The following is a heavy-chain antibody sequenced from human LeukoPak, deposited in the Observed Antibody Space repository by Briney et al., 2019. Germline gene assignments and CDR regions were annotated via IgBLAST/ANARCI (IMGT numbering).Heavy chain of an antibody. CDR3: AREAAAASFVDYMDV. D-gene: IGHD6-13*01. CDR1: GFTFSDYA. J-gene: IGHJ6*03. CDR2: INHSGST. V-gene: IGHV4-34*01. Sequence: GSLRLSCAASGFTFSDYAMSWVRQAPGKGLEWIGEINHSGSTNYNPSLKSRVTISVDTSKNQFSLKLSSVTAADTAVYYCAREAAAASFVDYMDVWGKGTTVTVSS.